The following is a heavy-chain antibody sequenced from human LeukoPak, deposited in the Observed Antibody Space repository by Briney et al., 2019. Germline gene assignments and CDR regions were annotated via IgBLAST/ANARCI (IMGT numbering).Heavy chain of an antibody. Sequence: PSETLSLTCAVYGGSFSGYYWSWIRQPPGKGLEWIGEINHSGSTNYNPSLKSRVTISVDTSKNQFSLKLSSVTAADTAVYYCARGKIAAAGTIPWFDPWGQGTLVTVSS. CDR3: ARGKIAAAGTIPWFDP. CDR1: GGSFSGYY. J-gene: IGHJ5*02. V-gene: IGHV4-34*01. D-gene: IGHD6-13*01. CDR2: INHSGST.